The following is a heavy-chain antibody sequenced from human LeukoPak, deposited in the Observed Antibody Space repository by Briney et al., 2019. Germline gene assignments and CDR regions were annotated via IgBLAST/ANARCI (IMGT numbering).Heavy chain of an antibody. CDR2: ISSSGSTI. Sequence: GGSLRLSCAASGFSFSDYYMSWIRQAPGKGLEWVSYISSSGSTIYYADSVKGRFTVSRDNSKNIIYLEMSSLKAEDTAVYYCAKERNLEIAVAGTIFDYWGQGTLVTVSS. CDR1: GFSFSDYY. J-gene: IGHJ4*02. CDR3: AKERNLEIAVAGTIFDY. D-gene: IGHD6-19*01. V-gene: IGHV3-11*04.